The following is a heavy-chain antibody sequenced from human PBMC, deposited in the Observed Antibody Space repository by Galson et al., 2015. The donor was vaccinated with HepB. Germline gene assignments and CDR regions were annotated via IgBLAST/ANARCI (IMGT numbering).Heavy chain of an antibody. CDR3: ARVDGNWNDAGFDN. D-gene: IGHD1-20*01. J-gene: IGHJ4*02. Sequence: SLRLSFAASGFTFSDYYMSWIRQAPGKGLQWISYISSGSADSQYADSVRGRFTISRDNARNSLSLQMNSLRVEDTALYYCARVDGNWNDAGFDNWGQGTLVTVSS. CDR2: ISSGSADS. CDR1: GFTFSDYY. V-gene: IGHV3-11*06.